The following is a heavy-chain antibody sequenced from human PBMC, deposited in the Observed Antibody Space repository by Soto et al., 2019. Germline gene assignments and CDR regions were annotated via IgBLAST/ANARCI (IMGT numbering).Heavy chain of an antibody. CDR3: AGPIAAAGNGAFDI. V-gene: IGHV1-3*01. CDR2: INAGNGNT. D-gene: IGHD6-13*01. Sequence: GASVKVSCKASGYTFTSYAMHWVRQAPGQRLEWMGWINAGNGNTKYSQKFQGRVTITRDTSASTAYMELSSLRSEDTAVYYCAGPIAAAGNGAFDIWGQGTMVTVSS. CDR1: GYTFTSYA. J-gene: IGHJ3*02.